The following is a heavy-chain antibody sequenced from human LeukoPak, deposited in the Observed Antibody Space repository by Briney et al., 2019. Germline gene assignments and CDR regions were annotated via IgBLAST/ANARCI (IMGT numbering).Heavy chain of an antibody. Sequence: GGSLRLSCAASGFTFSSNSMNWVRQAPGKGLEWLSYISSNSGAIYYADSVKGRFTISRDNAKNSLYLQMNSLRAEDTALYYCARDSGVIITGNWFDPWGQGTLVTVSS. D-gene: IGHD3-10*01. V-gene: IGHV3-48*01. J-gene: IGHJ5*02. CDR2: ISSNSGAI. CDR1: GFTFSSNS. CDR3: ARDSGVIITGNWFDP.